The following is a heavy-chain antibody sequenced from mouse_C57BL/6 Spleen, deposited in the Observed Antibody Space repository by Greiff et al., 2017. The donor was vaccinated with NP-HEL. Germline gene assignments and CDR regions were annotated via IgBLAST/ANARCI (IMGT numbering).Heavy chain of an antibody. CDR3: ARSDITTVVATDY. D-gene: IGHD1-1*01. CDR1: GYAFSSYW. CDR2: IYPGDGDT. Sequence: QVQLQQSGAELVKPGASVKISCKASGYAFSSYWMNWVKQRPGKGLEWIGQIYPGDGDTNYNGKFKGKATLTADKSSSTAYMQLSSLTSEDSAVYFCARSDITTVVATDYWGQGTTLTVSS. J-gene: IGHJ2*01. V-gene: IGHV1-80*01.